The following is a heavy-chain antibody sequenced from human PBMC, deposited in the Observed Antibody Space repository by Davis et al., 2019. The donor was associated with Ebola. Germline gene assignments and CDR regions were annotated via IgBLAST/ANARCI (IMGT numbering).Heavy chain of an antibody. CDR1: GFTFSSYA. CDR2: ISYDGSNK. V-gene: IGHV3-30-3*01. J-gene: IGHJ6*02. CDR3: ARVRAMATVYYYYYGMDV. Sequence: GESLKISCAASGFTFSSYAMHWVRQAPGKGLERVAVISYDGSNKYYADSVKGRFTISRDNSKNTLYLQMNSLRAEDTAVYYCARVRAMATVYYYYYGMDVWGQGTTVTVSS. D-gene: IGHD5-18*01.